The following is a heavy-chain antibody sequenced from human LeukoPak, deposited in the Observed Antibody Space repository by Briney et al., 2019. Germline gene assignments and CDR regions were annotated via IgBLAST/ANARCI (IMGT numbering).Heavy chain of an antibody. CDR1: GGSISSGGYS. J-gene: IGHJ3*02. V-gene: IGHV4-30-2*01. Sequence: PSQTLFLTCAVSGGSISSGGYSWSWIRQPPGKGLEWIGYIYHSGSTYYNPSLKSRVTISVDGSKNQFSLKLSSVTAADTAVYYCARPHDRRGFDAFDIWGQGTMVTVSS. CDR2: IYHSGST. D-gene: IGHD1-14*01. CDR3: ARPHDRRGFDAFDI.